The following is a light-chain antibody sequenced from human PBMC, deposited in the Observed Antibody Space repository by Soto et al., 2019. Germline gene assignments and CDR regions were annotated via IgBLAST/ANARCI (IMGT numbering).Light chain of an antibody. Sequence: DIQVTKSPSTLSASVGDRVTITCRASQGISNCLAWYQQKPGRAPKLLIYATSTLQSGVPSRFSGSGSGTEFTLTISSLQPDDFATYYCQHYNSYGTFGQGTKVDIK. CDR3: QHYNSYGT. CDR1: QGISNC. J-gene: IGKJ1*01. V-gene: IGKV1-9*01. CDR2: ATS.